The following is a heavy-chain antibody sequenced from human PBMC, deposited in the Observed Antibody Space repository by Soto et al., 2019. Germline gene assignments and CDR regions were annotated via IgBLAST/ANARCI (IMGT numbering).Heavy chain of an antibody. CDR2: SITILGTA. Sequence: QVQLVQSGAEVKKPGSSVKVSCKASGGTFSSYAISWVRQAPGQGRAWMGGSITILGTANYAQKFQGRVTITPDESTSTAYMELSSLRSEDTAVYYCARDGTGRPPDYDYYGMDVWGQGPTVTVSS. V-gene: IGHV1-69*01. J-gene: IGHJ6*02. CDR3: ARDGTGRPPDYDYYGMDV. CDR1: GGTFSSYA. D-gene: IGHD2-8*02.